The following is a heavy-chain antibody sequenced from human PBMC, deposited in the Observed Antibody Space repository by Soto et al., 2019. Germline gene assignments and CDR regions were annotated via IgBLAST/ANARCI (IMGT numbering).Heavy chain of an antibody. V-gene: IGHV4-30-4*01. CDR1: GGSLSSGDYY. Sequence: CTVSGGSLSSGDYYWSWIRQPPGKGLEWIGYIYYSGSTYYNPSLKSRVTISVDTSKNQFSLKLSSVTAADTAVYYCARSPKDIVVVVGEYYFDYWGQGTLVTVSS. D-gene: IGHD2-15*01. J-gene: IGHJ4*02. CDR3: ARSPKDIVVVVGEYYFDY. CDR2: IYYSGST.